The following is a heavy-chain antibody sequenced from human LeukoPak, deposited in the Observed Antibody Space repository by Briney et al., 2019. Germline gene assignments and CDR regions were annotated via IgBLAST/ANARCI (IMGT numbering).Heavy chain of an antibody. V-gene: IGHV3-49*04. J-gene: IGHJ5*02. D-gene: IGHD3-10*01. CDR2: IRSKAYGGTT. CDR3: STYRVGFGELSYNWFDP. CDR1: GFTFSPYS. Sequence: PGGSLRLSCAASGFTFSPYSMNWVRQAPGKGLEWVGFIRSKAYGGTTEYAASVKGRFTISRDDSKSIAYLQMNSLKTEDTAVYYCSTYRVGFGELSYNWFDPWGQGTLVTVSS.